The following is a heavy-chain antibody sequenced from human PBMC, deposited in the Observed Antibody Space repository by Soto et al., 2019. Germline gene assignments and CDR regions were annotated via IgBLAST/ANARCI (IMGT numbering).Heavy chain of an antibody. Sequence: GGSLRLSCAASGFTFDDYAMHWVRQAPGKGLEWVSGISWNSGSIGYADSVKGRFTISRDNAKNSLYLQMNSLRAEDTALYYCAKGATGYGSRYYYYYGMDVWGQGTTVTVSS. V-gene: IGHV3-9*01. CDR2: ISWNSGSI. CDR1: GFTFDDYA. J-gene: IGHJ6*02. D-gene: IGHD3-10*01. CDR3: AKGATGYGSRYYYYYGMDV.